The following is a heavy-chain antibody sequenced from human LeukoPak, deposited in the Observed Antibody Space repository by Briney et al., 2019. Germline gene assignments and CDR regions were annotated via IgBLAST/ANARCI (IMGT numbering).Heavy chain of an antibody. CDR3: AKFATVRGVGDVDY. D-gene: IGHD3-10*01. Sequence: GGSLRLSCAASGFTFSSYSMNWVRQAPGKGLEWVSAISGSGGSTYYADSVKGRFTISRDNSKNTLYLQMNSLRAEDTAVYYCAKFATVRGVGDVDYWGQGTLVTVSS. CDR1: GFTFSSYS. V-gene: IGHV3-23*01. CDR2: ISGSGGST. J-gene: IGHJ4*02.